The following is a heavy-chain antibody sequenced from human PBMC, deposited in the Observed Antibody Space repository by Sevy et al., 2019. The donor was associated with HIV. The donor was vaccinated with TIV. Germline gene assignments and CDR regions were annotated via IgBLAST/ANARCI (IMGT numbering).Heavy chain of an antibody. J-gene: IGHJ4*02. CDR2: ISYDGSNK. Sequence: GGSLRLSCAASGFTFSSYAMHWVRQAPGKGLEWVAVISYDGSNKYYADSVKGRFTISRDNSKNTLYLQMNSLRAEDTAVYYCARTAGRITIFGVSGGPFDYWGQRTLVTVSS. CDR3: ARTAGRITIFGVSGGPFDY. V-gene: IGHV3-30-3*01. CDR1: GFTFSSYA. D-gene: IGHD3-3*01.